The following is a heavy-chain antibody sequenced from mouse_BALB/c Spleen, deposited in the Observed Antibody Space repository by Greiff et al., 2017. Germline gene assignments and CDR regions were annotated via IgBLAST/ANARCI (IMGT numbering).Heavy chain of an antibody. CDR3: ARAITTNYAMDY. CDR2: IYPGNGDT. J-gene: IGHJ4*01. Sequence: QVQLQQSGAELVKPGASVKMSCKASGYTFTSYNMHWVKQTPGQGLEWIGAIYPGNGDTSYNQKFKGKATLTADKSSSTAYMQLSSLTSEDSAVYYCARAITTNYAMDYWGQGTSVTVSS. V-gene: IGHV1-12*01. CDR1: GYTFTSYN. D-gene: IGHD2-4*01.